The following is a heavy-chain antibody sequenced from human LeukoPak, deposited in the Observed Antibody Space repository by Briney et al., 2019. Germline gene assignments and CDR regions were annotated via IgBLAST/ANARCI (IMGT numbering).Heavy chain of an antibody. D-gene: IGHD3-10*01. V-gene: IGHV1-18*01. CDR3: ARVDSIRGGFDP. CDR1: VYTFTSYG. Sequence: GASVKVSFKASVYTFTSYGISWVRQAPGQGLEWMGWISAYNGKTNYAQKLQGRVTMTTDTSTSTAYMELRSLRSDDTAVYYCARVDSIRGGFDPWGQGTLVTVSS. CDR2: ISAYNGKT. J-gene: IGHJ5*02.